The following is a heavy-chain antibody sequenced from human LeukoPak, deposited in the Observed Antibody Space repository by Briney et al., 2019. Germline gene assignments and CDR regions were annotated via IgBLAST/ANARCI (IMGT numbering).Heavy chain of an antibody. CDR1: RYTFTGYY. Sequence: ASVKVSCKPSRYTFTGYYMHWVRQAPGQGVEWMGWINPNSGGTNYAQTFQGRVTMTRDTSISTAYMELSRLRSDDTAVYYCARATSSGWYTDYWGQGTLVTVSS. J-gene: IGHJ4*02. D-gene: IGHD6-19*01. CDR3: ARATSSGWYTDY. CDR2: INPNSGGT. V-gene: IGHV1-2*02.